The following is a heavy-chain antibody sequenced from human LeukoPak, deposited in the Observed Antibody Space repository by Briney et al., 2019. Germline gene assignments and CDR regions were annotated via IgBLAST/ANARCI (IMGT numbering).Heavy chain of an antibody. V-gene: IGHV3-11*01. CDR2: ISSSGNTL. CDR1: GFTFSGYY. Sequence: PGGSLRLSCEASGFTFSGYYMSWIRQAPGKGLECVSYISSSGNTLYYADSVKGRFTISRDNAKNSLYLQMNSLRADDTAVYYCARAWMGGWFDPWGPGTLVTVSS. CDR3: ARAWMGGWFDP. J-gene: IGHJ5*02. D-gene: IGHD1-26*01.